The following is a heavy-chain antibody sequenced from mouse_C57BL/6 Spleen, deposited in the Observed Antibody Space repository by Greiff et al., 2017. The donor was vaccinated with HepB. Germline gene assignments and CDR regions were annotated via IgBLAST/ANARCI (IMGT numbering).Heavy chain of an antibody. V-gene: IGHV1-18*01. CDR1: GYTFTDYN. D-gene: IGHD1-1*01. Sequence: EVQLQQSGPELVKPGASVKIPCKASGYTFTDYNMDWVKQSHGKSLEWIGDINPNNGGTIYNQKFKGKATLTVDKSSSTAYMELRSLTSEDTAVYYCARSTYEPSYFDVWGTGTTVTVSS. CDR2: INPNNGGT. J-gene: IGHJ1*03. CDR3: ARSTYEPSYFDV.